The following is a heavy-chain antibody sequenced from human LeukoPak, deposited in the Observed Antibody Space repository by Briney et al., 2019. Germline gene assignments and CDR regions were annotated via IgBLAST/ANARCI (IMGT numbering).Heavy chain of an antibody. D-gene: IGHD3-22*01. CDR2: INPNSGGT. Sequence: GASVKVSCKASGYTFTGYYMHWVRQAPGQGLEWMGWINPNSGGTNYAQKFQGRVTMTRDTSITTAYMELSRLRSDDTAVYLCAREDYYYDSNPPLDFWGQGTLVTVSS. V-gene: IGHV1-2*02. J-gene: IGHJ4*02. CDR1: GYTFTGYY. CDR3: AREDYYYDSNPPLDF.